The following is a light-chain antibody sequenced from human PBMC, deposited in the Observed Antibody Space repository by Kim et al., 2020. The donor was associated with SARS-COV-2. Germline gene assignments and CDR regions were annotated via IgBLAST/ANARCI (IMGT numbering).Light chain of an antibody. Sequence: SSELTQPPSVSVSPGQTASITCSGDKLGDKLASWYQQKPGQSPVLVMYQNSKRYSGIPGRFSGSNSGNTATLTISGTQAMDEADYFCQAWDSFTAVFGGG. J-gene: IGLJ3*02. CDR2: QNS. CDR1: KLGDKL. V-gene: IGLV3-1*01. CDR3: QAWDSFTAV.